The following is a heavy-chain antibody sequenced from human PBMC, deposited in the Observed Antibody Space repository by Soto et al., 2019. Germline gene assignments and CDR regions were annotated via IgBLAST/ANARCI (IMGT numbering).Heavy chain of an antibody. Sequence: QVQLLQSGPEVKEPGASVKVSCKASGYNFVSFGVSWVRQAPGQGLEWMGWITPHNGNTNCAQNFQGSATKTTDTSTSTAHMELRTVRFEDTAVYFCATMAPCAGGTCLSLPLDVWGQGALVTVSS. CDR2: ITPHNGNT. V-gene: IGHV1-18*01. CDR3: ATMAPCAGGTCLSLPLDV. J-gene: IGHJ4*02. D-gene: IGHD2-8*02. CDR1: GYNFVSFG.